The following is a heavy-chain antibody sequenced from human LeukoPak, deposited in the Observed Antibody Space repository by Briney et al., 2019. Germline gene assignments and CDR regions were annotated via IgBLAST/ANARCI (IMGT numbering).Heavy chain of an antibody. CDR3: ARYSTLGFDP. D-gene: IGHD2-2*01. CDR2: ISSSSRYR. J-gene: IGHJ5*02. Sequence: PGGSLRLSCAASGFTFSTYSMNWVRQAPGKGLEWVSSISSSSRYRDYADSVKGRFTISRDNAKNSLYLQMNSLRADDAAVYFCARYSTLGFDPWGQGTLVTVST. V-gene: IGHV3-21*01. CDR1: GFTFSTYS.